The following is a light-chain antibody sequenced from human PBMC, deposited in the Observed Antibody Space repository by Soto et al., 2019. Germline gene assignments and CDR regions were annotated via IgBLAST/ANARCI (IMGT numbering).Light chain of an antibody. J-gene: IGKJ5*01. Sequence: IQVTQSASLLSASVGDRVTITCRASHDISTYLAWYQQKPGKAPKLMIYEASTLQSGVPSRFSGSGSGTEFTLTISSLQPEDFATYYCQQLTSYPITFGQGTRLEI. CDR2: EAS. V-gene: IGKV1-9*01. CDR1: HDISTY. CDR3: QQLTSYPIT.